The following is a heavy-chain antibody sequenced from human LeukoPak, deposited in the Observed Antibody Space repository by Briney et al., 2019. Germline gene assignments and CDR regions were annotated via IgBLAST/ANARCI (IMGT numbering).Heavy chain of an antibody. V-gene: IGHV4-39*02. CDR1: GGAISSSSYY. Sequence: PSETLSLTCTVSGGAISSSSYYWGWIRQPPGKGLEWIGSIYSSGITYYNPSLKSRVTISVDTSKNQFSLKLTSVTAADTAVYYCAREYSSSKFDPWGQGTLVTVSS. J-gene: IGHJ5*02. D-gene: IGHD6-6*01. CDR3: AREYSSSKFDP. CDR2: IYSSGIT.